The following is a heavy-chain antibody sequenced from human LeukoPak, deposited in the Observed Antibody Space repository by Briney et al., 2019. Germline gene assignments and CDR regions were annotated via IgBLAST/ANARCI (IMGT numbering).Heavy chain of an antibody. CDR1: GGSISSSSYY. CDR3: ATAAKYYYDSSGYYYGSNRQFDY. V-gene: IGHV4-39*07. J-gene: IGHJ4*02. CDR2: IYYSGST. Sequence: SETLSLTCTVSGGSISSSSYYWGWIRQPPGKGLEWIGSIYYSGSTYYNPSLKSRVTISVDTSKNQFSLKLSSVTAADTAVYYCATAAKYYYDSSGYYYGSNRQFDYWGQGTLVTVSS. D-gene: IGHD3-22*01.